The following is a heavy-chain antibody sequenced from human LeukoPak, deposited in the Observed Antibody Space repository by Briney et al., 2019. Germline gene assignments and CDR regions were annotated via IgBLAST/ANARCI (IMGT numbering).Heavy chain of an antibody. CDR1: GFTFSGSA. Sequence: PGGSLRLSCAASGFTFSGSAIHWVRQSFGNGLEWIGYIDKEKNSYATASAYAVSVEGRFTVSRDDSKNMAFLQMSGLKTEDTALYFCTRDSGTYNWLDPWGQGTLVTVSS. CDR3: TRDSGTYNWLDP. J-gene: IGHJ5*02. V-gene: IGHV3-73*01. CDR2: IDKEKNSYAT. D-gene: IGHD1-26*01.